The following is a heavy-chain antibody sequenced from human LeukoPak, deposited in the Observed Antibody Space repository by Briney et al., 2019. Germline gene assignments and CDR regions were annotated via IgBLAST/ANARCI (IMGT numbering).Heavy chain of an antibody. J-gene: IGHJ4*02. V-gene: IGHV4-4*02. CDR3: TRESGAFSPFGF. D-gene: IGHD1-26*01. CDR2: VHLNGAT. CDR1: GGSIITTNW. Sequence: PWGTLSLTCGVSGGSIITTNWWSWVRQPPGKGLEWIGEVHLNGATNYNPSLESRVTMSIDKSKNQLSLKLSSVTAADTATYYCTRESGAFSPFGFWGQGTLVTVSS.